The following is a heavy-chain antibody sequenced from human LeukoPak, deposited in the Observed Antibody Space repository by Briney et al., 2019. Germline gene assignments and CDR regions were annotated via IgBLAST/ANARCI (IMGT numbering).Heavy chain of an antibody. Sequence: GGSLRLSCAASGFTFSSYSMNWVRQAPGKGLEWVSFISSSSSYIYYADSVKGRFTISRDNARNSLYLQMNSLRADDTAVYYCAKGVKVPLLRYFSYYMDVWGKGTTVTISS. CDR3: AKGVKVPLLRYFSYYMDV. V-gene: IGHV3-21*01. CDR2: ISSSSSYI. CDR1: GFTFSSYS. J-gene: IGHJ6*03. D-gene: IGHD3-9*01.